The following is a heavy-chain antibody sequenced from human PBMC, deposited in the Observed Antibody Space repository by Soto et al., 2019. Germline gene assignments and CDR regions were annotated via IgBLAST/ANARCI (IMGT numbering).Heavy chain of an antibody. D-gene: IGHD6-13*01. CDR2: ISYDGSNK. V-gene: IGHV3-30-3*01. J-gene: IGHJ6*02. Sequence: QVQLVESGGGVVQPGRSLRLSCAASGFTFSSYAMHWVRQAPGKGLEWVAVISYDGSNKYYADSVKGRFTISRDNSKNTLYLQMNSLRAEDTAVYYCARAARMAHSSSWPLEYYYYGMDVWGQGTTVTVSS. CDR3: ARAARMAHSSSWPLEYYYYGMDV. CDR1: GFTFSSYA.